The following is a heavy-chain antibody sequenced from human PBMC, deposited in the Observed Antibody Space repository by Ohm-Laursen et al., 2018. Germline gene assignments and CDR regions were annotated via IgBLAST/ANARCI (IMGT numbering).Heavy chain of an antibody. CDR2: INYNGGNT. CDR1: GFTFSNSA. D-gene: IGHD2-8*01. Sequence: SLRLSCAASGFTFSNSAMHWVRQAPGKGLQYVSAINYNGGNTYYADSVKGRFTISRDNSKNTVYLQMNSLRAEDTAVYYCAKEVRPGVPNDPFDYWGQGTLVTVSS. J-gene: IGHJ4*02. V-gene: IGHV3-64*02. CDR3: AKEVRPGVPNDPFDY.